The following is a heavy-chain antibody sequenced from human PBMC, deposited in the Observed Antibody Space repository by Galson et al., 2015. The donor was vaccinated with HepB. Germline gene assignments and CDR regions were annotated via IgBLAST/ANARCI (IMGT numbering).Heavy chain of an antibody. CDR3: ARVTPEWVAARRRSYYYYYGMDV. CDR2: ISSSSSYI. V-gene: IGHV3-21*01. J-gene: IGHJ6*02. CDR1: GFTFSSYS. Sequence: SLRLSCAASGFTFSSYSMNWVRQAPGKGLEWVSSISSSSSYIYYADSVKGRFTISRDNAKNSLYLQMNSLRAEDTAVYYCARVTPEWVAARRRSYYYYYGMDVWGQGTTVTVSS. D-gene: IGHD6-6*01.